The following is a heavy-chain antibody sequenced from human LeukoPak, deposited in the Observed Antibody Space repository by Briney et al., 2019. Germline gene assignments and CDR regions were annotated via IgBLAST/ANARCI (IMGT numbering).Heavy chain of an antibody. J-gene: IGHJ3*02. CDR2: ISSSGTYM. CDR1: GFTFSSYS. V-gene: IGHV3-21*01. Sequence: GGSLRLSCAVSGFTFSSYSMNWVRQAPGKGLEWVSSISSSGTYMFYADSVKGRCTISRDNAKNSLYLQMNSLRAEDTAVYYCARTNIVVVPAAPWDAFDIWGQGTMVTVSS. CDR3: ARTNIVVVPAAPWDAFDI. D-gene: IGHD2-2*01.